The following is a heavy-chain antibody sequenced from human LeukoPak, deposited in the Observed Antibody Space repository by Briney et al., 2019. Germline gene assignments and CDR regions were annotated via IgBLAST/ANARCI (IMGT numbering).Heavy chain of an antibody. CDR3: ARAEHIVVVTGEIPYFDY. Sequence: PSETLSLTCTVSGGSVSSYYWSWIRQPPGKGLEWIGYIYYSGSTNYNPSLKSRVTISVDTSKNQFSLKLSPVTAADTAVYYCARAEHIVVVTGEIPYFDYWGQGTLVTVSS. CDR1: GGSVSSYY. V-gene: IGHV4-59*02. J-gene: IGHJ4*02. CDR2: IYYSGST. D-gene: IGHD2-21*02.